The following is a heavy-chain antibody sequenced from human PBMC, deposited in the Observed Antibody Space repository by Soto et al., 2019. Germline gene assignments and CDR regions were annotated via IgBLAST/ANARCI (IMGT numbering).Heavy chain of an antibody. Sequence: ASVKVSCKASGYTFTTYYMHWVRQAPEQGLEWMGIINPSGGRTSYAQKFQGRVTMTSDTSTSTVYMELSSLRSEDTAVYYCAKTGYCSGGSCYSNVDYWGQGTLVTVSS. D-gene: IGHD2-15*01. V-gene: IGHV1-46*01. J-gene: IGHJ4*02. CDR3: AKTGYCSGGSCYSNVDY. CDR1: GYTFTTYY. CDR2: INPSGGRT.